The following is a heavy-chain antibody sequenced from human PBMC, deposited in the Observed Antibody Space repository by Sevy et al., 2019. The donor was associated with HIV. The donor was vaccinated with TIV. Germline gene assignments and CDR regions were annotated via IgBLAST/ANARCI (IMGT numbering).Heavy chain of an antibody. CDR2: INPSGGYT. J-gene: IGHJ4*02. CDR1: GYTFTSHY. D-gene: IGHD2-21*02. V-gene: IGHV1-46*01. CDR3: ARATSCGGDCYFLEY. Sequence: ASVKVSCKASGYTFTSHYIYWVRQAPGQGLEWMALINPSGGYTVYAQKFQGRVSVTADTSTSTVYMDLGSLRSEDTAGFYWARATSCGGDCYFLEYWGPGPLVTVSS.